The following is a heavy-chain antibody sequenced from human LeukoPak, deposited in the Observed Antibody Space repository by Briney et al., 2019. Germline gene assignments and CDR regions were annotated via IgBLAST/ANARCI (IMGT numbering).Heavy chain of an antibody. Sequence: GASVKVSCKASGGTFSSYAISWVRQAPGQGLEWMGGIIPIFGTANYAQKFQGRVTITADESTSTAYMELSSLRSEDTAVYYCARLTGDGYNFGLVYWGQGTLVTVSS. J-gene: IGHJ4*02. CDR2: IIPIFGTA. CDR3: ARLTGDGYNFGLVY. V-gene: IGHV1-69*13. D-gene: IGHD5-24*01. CDR1: GGTFSSYA.